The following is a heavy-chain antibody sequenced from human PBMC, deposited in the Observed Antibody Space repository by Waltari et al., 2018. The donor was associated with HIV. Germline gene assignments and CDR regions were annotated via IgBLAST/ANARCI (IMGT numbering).Heavy chain of an antibody. D-gene: IGHD3-22*01. CDR2: IYPGDSDI. V-gene: IGHV5-51*01. CDR3: ARQFQDSGGYWYYFDY. Sequence: EVPLVQSGAEVKKPGESLKISCKGSGYTFTNYWIGWVRQMPGKGLEWMGIIYPGDSDIKYSPAFQGQVTMSGDKSISTAYLQWGSLKASDTAMYYCARQFQDSGGYWYYFDYWGQGTLVTVSS. CDR1: GYTFTNYW. J-gene: IGHJ4*02.